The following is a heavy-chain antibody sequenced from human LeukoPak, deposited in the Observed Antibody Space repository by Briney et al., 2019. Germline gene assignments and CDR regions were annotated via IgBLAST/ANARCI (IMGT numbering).Heavy chain of an antibody. CDR1: GGSISSSNW. D-gene: IGHD3-22*01. CDR2: IYHSGST. V-gene: IGHV4-4*02. J-gene: IGHJ4*02. Sequence: PSGTLSLTCAVSGGSISSSNWWSWVRQPPGKGLEWIGEIYHSGSTNYIPSLKSRVTISVDKSKNQFSLKLSSVTAADTAVYYCARDGEYYYDSSGFDYWGQGTLVTVSS. CDR3: ARDGEYYYDSSGFDY.